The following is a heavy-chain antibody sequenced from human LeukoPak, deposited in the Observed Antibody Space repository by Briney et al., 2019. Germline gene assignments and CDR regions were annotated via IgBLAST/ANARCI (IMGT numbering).Heavy chain of an antibody. CDR2: ISYDGSNK. J-gene: IGHJ6*02. V-gene: IGHV3-30*04. D-gene: IGHD7-27*01. CDR1: GFTFSSYA. CDR3: AREIETGDFYYYYGMDV. Sequence: GGSLRLSCAASGFTFSSYAMHWVRQAPGKGLEWVAVISYDGSNKYYADSVKGRFTISRDNSKNTLYLQMNSLRAEDTAVYYCAREIETGDFYYYYGMDVWGQGTTVTVSS.